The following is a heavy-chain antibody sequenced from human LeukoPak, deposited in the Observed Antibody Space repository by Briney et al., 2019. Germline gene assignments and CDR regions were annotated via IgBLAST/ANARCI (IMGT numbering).Heavy chain of an antibody. D-gene: IGHD3-10*01. CDR1: GFTFSGSA. V-gene: IGHV3-73*01. CDR3: TRLADGSGKFDL. J-gene: IGHJ5*02. CDR2: IWSRPNSYAT. Sequence: PGGSLRLSCAASGFTFSGSAMHWVRQASGKELEWIGRIWSRPNSYATAYAASVKGRFTISRDDSINTAYLQMNSLKTEDTALYYCTRLADGSGKFDLWGQGTLVTASS.